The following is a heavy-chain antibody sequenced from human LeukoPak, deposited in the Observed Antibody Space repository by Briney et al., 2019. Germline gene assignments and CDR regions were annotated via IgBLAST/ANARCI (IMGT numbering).Heavy chain of an antibody. CDR2: IYSGGST. CDR3: ARDVVVGGTNY. J-gene: IGHJ4*02. CDR1: GFTVSYNY. Sequence: GGSLRLSCAASGFTVSYNYMSWVRQAPGKGLEWVSLIYSGGSTYYTDSLKGRFTISRDNSKNTLYLQMNSLRAEDTAVYYCARDVVVGGTNYWGQGTLVTVSS. D-gene: IGHD1-26*01. V-gene: IGHV3-66*02.